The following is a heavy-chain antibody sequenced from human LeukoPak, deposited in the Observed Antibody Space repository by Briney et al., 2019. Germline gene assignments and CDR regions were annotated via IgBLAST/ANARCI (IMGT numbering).Heavy chain of an antibody. CDR1: GGSLSSYY. Sequence: PSETLSLTCTVSGGSLSSYYWSWIRQPPGKGLEWVGYIYYNGCTNYNPSLKSRVTISADTSKKQFALKLRSVTAADTAVYYCARGQKYRNGYTVTELGSGYFAYWGQGTLVTVSS. CDR2: IYYNGCT. V-gene: IGHV4-59*01. J-gene: IGHJ4*02. D-gene: IGHD5-18*01. CDR3: ARGQKYRNGYTVTELGSGYFAY.